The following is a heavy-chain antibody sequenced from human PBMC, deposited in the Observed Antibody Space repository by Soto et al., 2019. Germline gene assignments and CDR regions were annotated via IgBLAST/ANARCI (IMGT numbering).Heavy chain of an antibody. Sequence: GGSLRLSCAASGFTFSSYGMHWVRQAPGKGLEWVAVIWYDGSNKYYADSVKGRFTISRDNSKNTLYLQMNSLRAEDTAVYYCARGRAVLEWLFYFDYWGQGTLVTVSS. J-gene: IGHJ4*02. CDR1: GFTFSSYG. V-gene: IGHV3-33*01. CDR2: IWYDGSNK. D-gene: IGHD3-3*01. CDR3: ARGRAVLEWLFYFDY.